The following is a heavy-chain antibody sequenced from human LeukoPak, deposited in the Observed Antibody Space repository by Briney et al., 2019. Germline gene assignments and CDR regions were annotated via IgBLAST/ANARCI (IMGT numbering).Heavy chain of an antibody. V-gene: IGHV3-23*01. Sequence: GGSLRLSCAASGFTVITSFMSWVRQAPGKGLEWVSAISGGGGSTYYADSVKGRFTISRDNSKNTLYLQMNSLRAEDTAVYYCAKDQHRRAEYFQHWGQGTLVTVSS. J-gene: IGHJ1*01. CDR3: AKDQHRRAEYFQH. CDR1: GFTVITSF. CDR2: ISGGGGST.